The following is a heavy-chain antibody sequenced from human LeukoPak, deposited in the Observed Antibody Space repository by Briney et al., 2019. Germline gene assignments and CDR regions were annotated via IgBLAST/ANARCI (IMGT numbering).Heavy chain of an antibody. D-gene: IGHD4-23*01. Sequence: PSETLSLTCAVYGVSFSGYYWSWIRQPPGKGLEWIGEINHSGSTNYNPSLKSRVTISVDTSKNQFSLKLSSVTAADTAVYYCASGGGPQPYYFDYWGQGTLVTVSS. J-gene: IGHJ4*02. CDR3: ASGGGPQPYYFDY. V-gene: IGHV4-34*01. CDR1: GVSFSGYY. CDR2: INHSGST.